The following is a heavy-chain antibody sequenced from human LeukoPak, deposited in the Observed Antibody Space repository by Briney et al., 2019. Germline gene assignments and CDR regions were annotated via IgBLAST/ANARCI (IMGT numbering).Heavy chain of an antibody. CDR2: IIPIFGTA. CDR3: ARAAVAAAGHFDY. J-gene: IGHJ4*02. D-gene: IGHD6-13*01. V-gene: IGHV1-69*13. Sequence: GASVKVSCKASGGTFSSYAISWVRQAPGQGLEWMGGIIPIFGTANYAQKFQGRVTITADESTSTAYMELSSLRSEDTAVYYCARAAVAAAGHFDYWGQGTLVTVSS. CDR1: GGTFSSYA.